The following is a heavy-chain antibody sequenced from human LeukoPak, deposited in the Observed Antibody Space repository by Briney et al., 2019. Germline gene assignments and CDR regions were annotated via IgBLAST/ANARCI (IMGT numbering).Heavy chain of an antibody. D-gene: IGHD3-9*01. V-gene: IGHV5-51*01. Sequence: GESLKISCKGSGYSFTSYWIGWVRQMPGKGLEWMGIIYPGDSDTRYSPSFQGQVTISADKSISTAYLQWSSLKASDTAMYYCARHIEGGDYDILTFLDYWGQGTLVTVSS. J-gene: IGHJ4*02. CDR3: ARHIEGGDYDILTFLDY. CDR2: IYPGDSDT. CDR1: GYSFTSYW.